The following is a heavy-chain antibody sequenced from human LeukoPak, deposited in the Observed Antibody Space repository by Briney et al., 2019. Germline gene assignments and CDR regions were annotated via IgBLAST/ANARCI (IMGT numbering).Heavy chain of an antibody. CDR3: ARDVPLKTVHSSSGVIDY. D-gene: IGHD6-6*01. J-gene: IGHJ4*02. CDR1: GFTFSSYS. CDR2: ISSSSSYI. V-gene: IGHV3-21*01. Sequence: GGSLRLSCAASGFTFSSYSMNWVRQAPGKGLEWVSSISSSSSYIYYADSVKGRFTISRDNAKNSLYLQMNSLRAEDTAVYYCARDVPLKTVHSSSGVIDYWGQGTLVTVSS.